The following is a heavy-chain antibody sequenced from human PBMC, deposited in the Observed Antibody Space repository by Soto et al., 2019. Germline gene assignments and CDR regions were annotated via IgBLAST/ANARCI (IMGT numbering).Heavy chain of an antibody. CDR2: LVIILGTT. V-gene: IGHV1-69*01. CDR1: GGTFSSYA. CDR3: ASGYYDSSGYSIDH. Sequence: EQLVQSGAEVRKPGSSVKVSCKASGGTFSSYAFSWVRQAPGQGLEWMGGLVIILGTTNYAQKFQGRVSIDADESTSTAYMEMSSLRSEDTAVYYCASGYYDSSGYSIDHWGQGTQVTVSS. J-gene: IGHJ4*02. D-gene: IGHD3-22*01.